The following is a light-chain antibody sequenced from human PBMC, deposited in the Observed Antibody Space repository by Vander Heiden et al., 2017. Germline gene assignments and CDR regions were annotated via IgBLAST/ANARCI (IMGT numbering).Light chain of an antibody. J-gene: IGLJ3*02. CDR2: RNN. Sequence: PGQRVTISCSGRSSNIGSNYVYWYQQLPGTAPKLLIYRNNQRPSGVPDRFSGSKSGTSASLAISGLRSEDEADYYCAAWDDSLSGSYWVFGGGTKLTVL. CDR3: AAWDDSLSGSYWV. CDR1: SSNIGSNY. V-gene: IGLV1-47*01.